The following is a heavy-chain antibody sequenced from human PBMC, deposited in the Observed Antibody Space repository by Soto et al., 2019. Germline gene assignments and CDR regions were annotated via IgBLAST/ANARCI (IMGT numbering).Heavy chain of an antibody. CDR1: GYTFTSTY. V-gene: IGHV1-18*01. Sequence: ASVKVSCKASGYTFTSTYMHWVRQAPGQGLEWMGWINPSDGNRNFAQKFEDRVTMTTATSTNTVFLELRSLKSDDTAIYYCARDRLRGYDSSGFYSWGQGTMVTVSS. CDR3: ARDRLRGYDSSGFYS. D-gene: IGHD3-22*01. CDR2: INPSDGNR. J-gene: IGHJ4*02.